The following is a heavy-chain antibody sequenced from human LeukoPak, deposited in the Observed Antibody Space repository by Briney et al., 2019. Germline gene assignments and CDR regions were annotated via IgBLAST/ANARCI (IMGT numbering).Heavy chain of an antibody. Sequence: GGSLRLSCAASGFTFSHFWVHWVRQAPGKGLVWVSRINSDGSDTIYADSVKGRFTSSRDNAKNILYLQMNNLRAEDTAVYYCARMTTVTTEGIWGQGTMVTVSS. CDR2: INSDGSDT. V-gene: IGHV3-74*01. CDR1: GFTFSHFW. J-gene: IGHJ3*02. CDR3: ARMTTVTTEGI. D-gene: IGHD4-17*01.